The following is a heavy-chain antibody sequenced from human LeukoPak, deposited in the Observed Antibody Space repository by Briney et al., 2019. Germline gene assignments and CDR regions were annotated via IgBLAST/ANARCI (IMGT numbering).Heavy chain of an antibody. CDR1: GFTFTTYA. J-gene: IGHJ4*02. V-gene: IGHV3-30-3*01. D-gene: IGHD6-19*01. CDR2: IPSDGTSI. Sequence: SGGSLRLSCEASGFTFTTYAIHWVRQAPGKGLDWVSVIPSDGTSIYYADSVKGRFTISRDNSKNTLFLQMDNLRVDDSSVYYCARGPGPAGGSSGWYYFDYWGQGTLVTVSS. CDR3: ARGPGPAGGSSGWYYFDY.